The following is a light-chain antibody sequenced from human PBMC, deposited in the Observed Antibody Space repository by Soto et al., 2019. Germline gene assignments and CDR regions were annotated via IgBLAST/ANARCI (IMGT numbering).Light chain of an antibody. CDR2: EVT. Sequence: QSALTQPASVSGSPVHSITISCSGTSSDVGTYNLVSWYQQYPGKAPRLMIYEVTKRPSGVSNRFSGSKSGNTASLTISGLQPEDEADYYCCTYAGSSSSIFGTGTKVTVL. J-gene: IGLJ1*01. V-gene: IGLV2-23*02. CDR1: SSDVGTYNL. CDR3: CTYAGSSSSI.